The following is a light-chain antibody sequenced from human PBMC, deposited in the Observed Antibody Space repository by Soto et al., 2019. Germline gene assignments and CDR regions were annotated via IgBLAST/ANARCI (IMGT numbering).Light chain of an antibody. J-gene: IGKJ4*01. V-gene: IGKV1-12*01. CDR3: QEGDSFPLT. CDR2: AAS. CDR1: QGISSW. Sequence: DIQMTQSPSSVSASVGDRVTITCRASQGISSWLAWFQQKPGEDPRLLIYAASSLHSGVPSRFSGSGSGTDFTLTISSLQPEDFATYYCQEGDSFPLTFGGGTKVEIK.